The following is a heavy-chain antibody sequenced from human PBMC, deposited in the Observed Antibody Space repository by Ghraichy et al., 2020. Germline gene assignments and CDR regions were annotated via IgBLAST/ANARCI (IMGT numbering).Heavy chain of an antibody. Sequence: GGSLRLSCAASGFTFSSYAMSWVRQAPGKGLEWVSAISGGGGSTYYADSVKGRFTISRDNSKKTLYMQMNSLRAEDTAVYYCAKDLVVVAATPIGEWYNWFDPWGKRTLVTVSS. CDR2: ISGGGGST. CDR3: AKDLVVVAATPIGEWYNWFDP. V-gene: IGHV3-23*01. CDR1: GFTFSSYA. J-gene: IGHJ5*02. D-gene: IGHD2-15*01.